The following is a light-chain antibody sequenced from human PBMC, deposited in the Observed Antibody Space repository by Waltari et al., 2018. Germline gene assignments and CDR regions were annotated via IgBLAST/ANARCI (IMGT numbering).Light chain of an antibody. V-gene: IGLV1-47*01. J-gene: IGLJ3*02. CDR2: RNN. CDR3: ATWDDSLTGWV. Sequence: QSVLTQPPSASGNPGQRVTISCSGSSSNIGSYYVYWYQQLSGTAPKLLIYRNNGRPSGVPDRFSGSKSGTSASLAITGLRSEDEAHYYCATWDDSLTGWVFGGGTKLAVL. CDR1: SSNIGSYY.